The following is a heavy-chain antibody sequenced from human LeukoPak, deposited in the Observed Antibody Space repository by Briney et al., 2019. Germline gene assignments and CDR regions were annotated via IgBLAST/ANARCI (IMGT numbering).Heavy chain of an antibody. CDR1: GGTFSSYA. J-gene: IGHJ4*02. Sequence: ASVKVSCKASGGTFSSYAITWVRQAPGQGLEWMGRIIPIFGTANYAQKFQGRVTITADESTSTAYMELSSLRSEDTAVYYCARGSTTTDITGTPYFDYWGQGTLVTVSS. V-gene: IGHV1-69*15. D-gene: IGHD1-7*01. CDR3: ARGSTTTDITGTPYFDY. CDR2: IIPIFGTA.